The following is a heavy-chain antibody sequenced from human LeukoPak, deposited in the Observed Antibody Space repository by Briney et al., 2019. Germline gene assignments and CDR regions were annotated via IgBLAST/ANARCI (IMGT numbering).Heavy chain of an antibody. CDR3: ARDGGPYERWFDP. V-gene: IGHV3-48*04. J-gene: IGHJ5*02. CDR1: GFTFSSYS. Sequence: GGSLRLSCAASGFTFSSYSMNWVRQAPGKGLEWVSYISSSSSTIYYADSVKGRFTISRDNAKNSLYLQMNSLRAEDTAVYYCARDGGPYERWFDPWGQGTLVTVSS. CDR2: ISSSSSTI. D-gene: IGHD3-16*01.